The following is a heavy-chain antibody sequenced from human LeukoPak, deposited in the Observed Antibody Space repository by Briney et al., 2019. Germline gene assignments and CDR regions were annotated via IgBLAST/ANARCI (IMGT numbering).Heavy chain of an antibody. V-gene: IGHV3-48*03. J-gene: IGHJ4*02. Sequence: GGSLRLSCAASGFTFSSYEMNWVRQAPGKGLEWVSYISSSGSTIYYADSVKGRFTTSRDNAKNSLYLQMNSLRAEDTAVYYCARGDSSGYYYYFDYWGQGTLVTVSS. CDR2: ISSSGSTI. D-gene: IGHD3-22*01. CDR1: GFTFSSYE. CDR3: ARGDSSGYYYYFDY.